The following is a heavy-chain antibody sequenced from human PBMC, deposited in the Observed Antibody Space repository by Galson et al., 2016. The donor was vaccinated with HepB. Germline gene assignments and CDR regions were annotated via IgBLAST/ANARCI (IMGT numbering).Heavy chain of an antibody. Sequence: LRLSCAVSGFTFSGYAMSWVRQAPGKGLEWVSTISANGLSTYYADSVKGRFVISRDNAKNILYLQINSLRTDDTAVYYCAKMREMATSKRALDYWGQGTLVTVAS. J-gene: IGHJ4*02. D-gene: IGHD5-24*01. CDR1: GFTFSGYA. CDR3: AKMREMATSKRALDY. CDR2: ISANGLST. V-gene: IGHV3-23*01.